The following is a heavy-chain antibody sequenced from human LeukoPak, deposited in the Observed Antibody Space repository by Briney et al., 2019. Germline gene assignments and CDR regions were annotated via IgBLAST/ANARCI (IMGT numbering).Heavy chain of an antibody. J-gene: IGHJ6*03. CDR2: IYYSGST. Sequence: PSETLSLTCTVSGGSISSYYWSWIRQPPGKGLEWIGYIYYSGSTNYNPSLKSRVTISVDTSKNQFSLKLSSVTAADTAVYYCARGIRWFGDVGYYYMDVWGKGTTVTVSS. CDR3: ARGIRWFGDVGYYYMDV. CDR1: GGSISSYY. D-gene: IGHD3-10*01. V-gene: IGHV4-59*01.